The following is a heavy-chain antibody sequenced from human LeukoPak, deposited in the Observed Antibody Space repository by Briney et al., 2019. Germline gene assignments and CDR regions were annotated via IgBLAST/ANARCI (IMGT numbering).Heavy chain of an antibody. V-gene: IGHV3-7*02. CDR2: IQHDGSEQ. CDR3: ATPARGGSALP. CDR1: GFTFRTSV. Sequence: GGSLRLSCAASGFTFRTSVMHWVRQASGKGLEWVANIQHDGSEQYYVDSVKGRFTISRDNTKKSLFLQINSLRAEDTAVYYCATPARGGSALPWGQGTLVTVSS. J-gene: IGHJ5*02. D-gene: IGHD6-19*01.